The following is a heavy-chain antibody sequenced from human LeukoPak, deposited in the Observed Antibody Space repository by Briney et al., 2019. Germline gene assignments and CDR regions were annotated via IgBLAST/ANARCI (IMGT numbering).Heavy chain of an antibody. D-gene: IGHD3-22*01. CDR1: GYSISSGYY. J-gene: IGHJ5*02. V-gene: IGHV4-34*01. CDR2: INHSGST. CDR3: ARGALKSKTYYYDSSGYSWFDP. Sequence: PSETLSLTCAVSGYSISSGYYWSWIRQPPGKELEWIGEINHSGSTNYNPSLKSRVTISVDTSKNQFSLKLSSVTAADTAVYYCARGALKSKTYYYDSSGYSWFDPWGQGTLVTVSS.